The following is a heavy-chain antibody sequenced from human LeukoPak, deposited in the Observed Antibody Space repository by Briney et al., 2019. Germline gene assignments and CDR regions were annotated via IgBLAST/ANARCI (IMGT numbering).Heavy chain of an antibody. D-gene: IGHD1-26*01. CDR1: GFTFSSYG. CDR3: AKSGRPGWEPPYFDY. J-gene: IGHJ4*02. CDR2: ISYDGSNK. Sequence: GGSLRLSCAASGFTFSSYGMHWVRQAPGKGLEWVAVISYDGSNKYYADSVKGRFTISRDNSKNTLYLQMNSLRAEDTAVYYCAKSGRPGWEPPYFDYWGQGTLVTVSS. V-gene: IGHV3-30*18.